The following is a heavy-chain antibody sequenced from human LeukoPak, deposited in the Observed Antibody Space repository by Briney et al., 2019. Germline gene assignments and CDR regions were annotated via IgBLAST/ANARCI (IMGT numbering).Heavy chain of an antibody. CDR1: GFTFNTYA. V-gene: IGHV3-23*01. D-gene: IGHD2-15*01. J-gene: IGHJ4*02. Sequence: PGGSLRLSCAASGFTFNTYAMSWVPPAPGKGLERVSSFTYSSSGSSYADSVKGRFTISRDKSKNTLKLHMNSLSAGATAADYCANRAVVAAVKYFDYWGQGTLVTVSS. CDR2: FTYSSSGS. CDR3: ANRAVVAAVKYFDY.